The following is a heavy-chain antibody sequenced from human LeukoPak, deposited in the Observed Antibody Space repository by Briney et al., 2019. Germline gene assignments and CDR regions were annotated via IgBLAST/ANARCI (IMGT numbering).Heavy chain of an antibody. CDR1: GFTFSNAW. J-gene: IGHJ4*02. CDR3: TTRRVDDILTGYGDY. D-gene: IGHD3-9*01. CDR2: IKSKTDGGTT. V-gene: IGHV3-15*01. Sequence: GGSLRLSCAASGFTFSNAWMSWVRQAPGKGLEWVGRIKSKTDGGTTDYAAPVKGRFTISRDDSKNTLYLQMNSLKTEDTAVYYCTTRRVDDILTGYGDYWGQGTLVTVSS.